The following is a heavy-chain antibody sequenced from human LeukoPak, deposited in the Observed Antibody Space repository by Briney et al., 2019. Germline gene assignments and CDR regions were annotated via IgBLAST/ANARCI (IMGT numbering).Heavy chain of an antibody. V-gene: IGHV1-69*13. CDR1: GGTFSSYA. Sequence: ASVKVSCKASGGTFSSYAISWVRQAPGQGLEWMGGIIPIFGTANYAQKFQGRVTITADESTSTAYMELSSLGSEDTAVYYCARASSSWPYYYYGMDVWGQGTTVTVSS. CDR2: IIPIFGTA. J-gene: IGHJ6*02. CDR3: ARASSSWPYYYYGMDV. D-gene: IGHD6-13*01.